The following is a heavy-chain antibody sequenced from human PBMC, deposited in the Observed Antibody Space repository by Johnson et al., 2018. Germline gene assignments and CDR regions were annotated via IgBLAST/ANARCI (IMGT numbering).Heavy chain of an antibody. CDR3: AKDMGGGMITLGGVIGAFDI. V-gene: IGHV3-9*01. CDR1: GFTFDDYA. J-gene: IGHJ3*02. Sequence: VQLVESGGGLVQPGRSLRLSCAASGFTFDDYAMHWVRQAPGKGLEWVSGISWSSGSIGYADSVKGRFSILSDTAKNSLSLKMNSLRAEDTALYYCAKDMGGGMITLGGVIGAFDIWGQGTMVTVSS. D-gene: IGHD3-16*01. CDR2: ISWSSGSI.